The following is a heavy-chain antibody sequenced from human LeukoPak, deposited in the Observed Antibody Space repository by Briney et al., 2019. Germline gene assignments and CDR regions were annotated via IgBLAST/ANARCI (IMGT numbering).Heavy chain of an antibody. CDR3: ARGHSSSWALIDY. J-gene: IGHJ4*02. CDR1: GFMFSSFA. D-gene: IGHD6-13*01. CDR2: ITYDGRST. Sequence: GGSLRLSCTASGFMFSSFAIHWVRQAPGKGPEWGAVITYDGRSTYYADSVKGRFSISRDNSKNTLFLQMNSLRPEDTAVYYCARGHSSSWALIDYWGQGTVVTVSS. V-gene: IGHV3-30*04.